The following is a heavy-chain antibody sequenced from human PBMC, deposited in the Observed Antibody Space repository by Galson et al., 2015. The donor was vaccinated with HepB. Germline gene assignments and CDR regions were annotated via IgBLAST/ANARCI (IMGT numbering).Heavy chain of an antibody. D-gene: IGHD4-17*01. CDR1: GGSISSYY. J-gene: IGHJ4*02. CDR3: ARGDGDYSYYFDY. CDR2: VYYSGST. V-gene: IGHV4-59*01. Sequence: TLSLTCNVSGGSISSYYWSWIRQPPGKGLEWIGYVYYSGSTNYNPSLKSRVTISVDTSKNQFSLKLRSVTASDTAMYYCARGDGDYSYYFDYWGQGTLVTVSS.